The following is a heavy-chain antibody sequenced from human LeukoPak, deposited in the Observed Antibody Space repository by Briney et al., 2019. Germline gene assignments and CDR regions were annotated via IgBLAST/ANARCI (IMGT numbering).Heavy chain of an antibody. D-gene: IGHD1-1*01. CDR1: GYSISSGYY. CDR2: IYHSGTT. Sequence: PSETLSLTCAVSGYSISSGYYWGWSRPPPGKGLQWIGSIYHSGTTYYNPSLWSRLTISLDTSKNQFSLRLSSVTAADTAVYYCARQTGTTPTFDFWGQGTQVTVSS. CDR3: ARQTGTTPTFDF. V-gene: IGHV4-38-2*01. J-gene: IGHJ4*02.